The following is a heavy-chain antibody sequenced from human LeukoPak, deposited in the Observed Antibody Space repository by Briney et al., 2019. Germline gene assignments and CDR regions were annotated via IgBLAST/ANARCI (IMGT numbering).Heavy chain of an antibody. J-gene: IGHJ5*02. V-gene: IGHV1-18*01. D-gene: IGHD6-13*01. CDR2: ISAYNGNT. CDR3: ARGPIAAAGTWHNWFDP. CDR1: GYTFTSYG. Sequence: ALVKVFCKAAGYTFTSYGFSWVRQAPGQGLEWMGWISAYNGNTHYAQKLQDRVTMTTDTSTSTAYMELRSLRSDDTAVYYCARGPIAAAGTWHNWFDPWGQGTLITVSS.